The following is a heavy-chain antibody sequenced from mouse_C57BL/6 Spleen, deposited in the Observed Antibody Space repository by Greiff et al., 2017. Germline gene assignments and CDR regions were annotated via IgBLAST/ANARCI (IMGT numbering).Heavy chain of an antibody. CDR3: TRITTVVVGGMDD. J-gene: IGHJ4*01. D-gene: IGHD1-1*01. CDR1: GYTFTDYE. Sequence: QVQLKQSGAELVRPGASVTLSCKASGYTFTDYEMHWVKQTPVHGLEWIGAIDPETGGTAYNQKFKGKAILTADKSSSTAYMELRSLTSEDSAVYYCTRITTVVVGGMDDWGQGTSVTVSS. CDR2: IDPETGGT. V-gene: IGHV1-15*01.